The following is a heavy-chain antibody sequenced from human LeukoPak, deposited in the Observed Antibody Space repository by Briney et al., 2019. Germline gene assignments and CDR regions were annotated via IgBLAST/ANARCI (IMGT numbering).Heavy chain of an antibody. CDR2: ISGSGGST. J-gene: IGHJ4*02. D-gene: IGHD5-18*01. Sequence: GGSLRLSCAASGFISSSYWMSWVRQAPGKGLEWVSAISGSGGSTYYADSVKGRFTISRDNSKNTLYLQMNSLRAEDMAVYYCAKESAAMASYYFDYWGQGTLVTVSS. CDR3: AKESAAMASYYFDY. CDR1: GFISSSYW. V-gene: IGHV3-23*01.